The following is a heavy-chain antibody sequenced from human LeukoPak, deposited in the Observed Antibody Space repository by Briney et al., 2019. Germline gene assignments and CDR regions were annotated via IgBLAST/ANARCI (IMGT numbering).Heavy chain of an antibody. CDR2: INHSGST. CDR3: ARGRRITNGSGSYYRGPPHAFDI. J-gene: IGHJ3*02. V-gene: IGHV4-34*01. CDR1: GGSFSGYY. Sequence: SETLSLTCAVYGGSFSGYYWSWIRQPPGKGLEWIGEINHSGSTNYNPSLKSRVTISVDTSKNQFSLKLSSVTAADTAVYYCARGRRITNGSGSYYRGPPHAFDIWGQGTMVTVSS. D-gene: IGHD3-10*01.